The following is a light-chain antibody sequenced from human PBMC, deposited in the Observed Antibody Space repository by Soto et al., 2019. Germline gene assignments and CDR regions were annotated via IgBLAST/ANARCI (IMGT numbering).Light chain of an antibody. Sequence: EIWMTQSPATLSVSPGERATLSCRASQSVSSNLAWYQQKPGQAPRLLIYGASTRATGIPARFSGSGSGTEFTLTISSLQSEDFAVYYCQQYNNWHETFGQGTKVEIK. CDR3: QQYNNWHET. CDR2: GAS. CDR1: QSVSSN. J-gene: IGKJ1*01. V-gene: IGKV3-15*01.